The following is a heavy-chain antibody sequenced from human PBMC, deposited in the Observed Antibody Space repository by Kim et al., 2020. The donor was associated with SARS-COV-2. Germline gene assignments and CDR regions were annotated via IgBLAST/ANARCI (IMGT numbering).Heavy chain of an antibody. CDR2: NRDGSST. Sequence: NRDGSSTSYADSVKGRFTISRDNAKNTLYLQMNSLRAEDTAVYYCARRNYWGQGTLVTVSS. J-gene: IGHJ4*02. CDR3: ARRNY. V-gene: IGHV3-74*01.